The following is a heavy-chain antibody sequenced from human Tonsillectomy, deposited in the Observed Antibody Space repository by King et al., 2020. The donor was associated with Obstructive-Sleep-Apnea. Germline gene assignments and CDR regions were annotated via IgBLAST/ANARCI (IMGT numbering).Heavy chain of an antibody. CDR3: ARMGRYCSSTSCYWLDY. Sequence: QLVQSGAEVKKPGESLKISCTGSGYSFTTYWIGWVRQMPGKGLEWMGIIYPGDSDTRYSPSFQGQVTISADKSISTAYLQWSSLKASDTAMYYCARMGRYCSSTSCYWLDYWGQGTLVTVSS. D-gene: IGHD2-2*01. CDR2: IYPGDSDT. J-gene: IGHJ4*02. CDR1: GYSFTTYW. V-gene: IGHV5-51*01.